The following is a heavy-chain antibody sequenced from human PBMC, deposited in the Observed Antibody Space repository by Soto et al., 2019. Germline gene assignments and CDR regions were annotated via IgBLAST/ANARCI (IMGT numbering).Heavy chain of an antibody. J-gene: IGHJ4*01. CDR1: GFTFSSYA. CDR3: AKRGSGSGFDY. CDR2: ISGSGGST. D-gene: IGHD1-26*01. V-gene: IGHV3-23*01. Sequence: EVQPLESGGGLVQPGGSLRLSCAASGFTFSSYAMRWVRQAPVKGLEWVSAISGSGGSTYYADSVKGRFTISRDNSKNTLYLQMNSLRAEDTAVYYCAKRGSGSGFDYWGQGTLVTVSS.